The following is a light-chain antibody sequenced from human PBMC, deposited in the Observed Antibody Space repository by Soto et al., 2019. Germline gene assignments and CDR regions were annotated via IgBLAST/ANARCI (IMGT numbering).Light chain of an antibody. CDR2: DAS. CDR3: QQYTNWRT. Sequence: IVLTQSPGTLSLSPGERATLSCRASQSVSSNLAWYQQKPGQAPRLLIYDASTRATGIPARFSGSGSGTEFTLTIVSLPSEDFAVYYCQQYTNWRTLGQGTKADIK. CDR1: QSVSSN. J-gene: IGKJ1*01. V-gene: IGKV3-15*01.